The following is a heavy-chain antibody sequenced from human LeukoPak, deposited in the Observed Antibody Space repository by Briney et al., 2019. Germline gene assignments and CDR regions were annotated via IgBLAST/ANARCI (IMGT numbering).Heavy chain of an antibody. V-gene: IGHV4-4*02. CDR2: IHHSGST. CDR3: DRHILVPNPLAFDH. CDR1: GGSISSSSW. D-gene: IGHD2-15*01. J-gene: IGHJ4*02. Sequence: PSETLSLTCAVSGGSISSSSWWSWVRQPPGKGLEWIGQIHHSGSTNYNPSLKRRGTISVDKAKNQLALNLSSVTAADTAVYYCDRHILVPNPLAFDHWGQGTLVTVSS.